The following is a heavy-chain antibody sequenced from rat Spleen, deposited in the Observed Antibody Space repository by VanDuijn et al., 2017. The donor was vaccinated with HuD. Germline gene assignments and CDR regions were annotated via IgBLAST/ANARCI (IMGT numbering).Heavy chain of an antibody. V-gene: IGHV5-17*01. D-gene: IGHD1-6*01. CDR2: ISYDGTAT. CDR1: GFTFSDYA. Sequence: EVQLVESGGGLVQPGRSLKLSCAASGFTFSDYAMAWVRQAPTKGLEWVASISYDGTATYYRDSVKGRFTLARDNAKSTLYLQMDSLRSEDTATYYCTRAMYTTDYYYAKGYYVMIAWGQGTSVTVSS. J-gene: IGHJ4*01. CDR3: TRAMYTTDYYYAKGYYVMIA.